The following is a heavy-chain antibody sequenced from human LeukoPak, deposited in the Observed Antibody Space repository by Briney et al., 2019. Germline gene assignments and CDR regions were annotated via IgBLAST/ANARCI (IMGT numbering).Heavy chain of an antibody. CDR3: ASPWDYDAFDI. V-gene: IGHV1-69*05. CDR2: IIPIFGTA. D-gene: IGHD1-26*01. CDR1: GGTFSSYA. J-gene: IGHJ3*02. Sequence: SVKVSCKASGGTFSSYAISWVRQAPGQGLEWMGGIIPIFGTANYAQKFQGRVTITTDESTSTAYMELSSLRSEDAAVYYCASPWDYDAFDIWGQGTMVTVSS.